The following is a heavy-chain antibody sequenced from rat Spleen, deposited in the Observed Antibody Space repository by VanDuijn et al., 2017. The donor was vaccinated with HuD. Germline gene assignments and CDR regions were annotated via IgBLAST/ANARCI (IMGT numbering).Heavy chain of an antibody. CDR3: AGAGYLRDWYFDF. V-gene: IGHV5-58*01. CDR1: GFTFTNYW. Sequence: EVQLVETGGDLVQPGRSLKLSCVASGFTFTNYWMYWVRQAPGKGLEWVSSINTDGGRTYSSDSVKGRFTISRNNAKRTLFLQMDSLRSDDTATYFCAGAGYLRDWYFDFWGPGTMVTVSS. CDR2: INTDGGRT. D-gene: IGHD2-2*01. J-gene: IGHJ1*01.